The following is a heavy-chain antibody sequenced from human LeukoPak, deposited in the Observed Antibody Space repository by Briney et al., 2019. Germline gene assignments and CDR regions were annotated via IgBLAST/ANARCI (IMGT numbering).Heavy chain of an antibody. D-gene: IGHD3-10*01. CDR1: GFTFSSYW. CDR2: IKQDGSEK. V-gene: IGHV3-7*01. CDR3: ARDLVGSGSYLNWFDP. Sequence: PGGSLRLSCAASGFTFSSYWMSWVRQAPGKGLEWVANIKQDGSEKYYVDSVKGRFTISRDNAKNSLYLQMNSLRAEGTAVYYCARDLVGSGSYLNWFDPWGQGTLVTVPS. J-gene: IGHJ5*02.